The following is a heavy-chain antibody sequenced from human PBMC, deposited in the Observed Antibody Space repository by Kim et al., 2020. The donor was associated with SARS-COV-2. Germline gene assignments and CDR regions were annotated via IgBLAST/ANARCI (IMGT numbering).Heavy chain of an antibody. D-gene: IGHD2-2*02. J-gene: IGHJ4*02. Sequence: GGSLRLSCTASGFTFGDYAMSWFRQAPGKGLEWVGFIRSKAYGGTTEYAASVKGRFTISRDDSKSIAYLQMNSLKTEDTAVYYCSMSIVVVPAAIEGDPFDYWGQGTLVTVSS. V-gene: IGHV3-49*03. CDR1: GFTFGDYA. CDR3: SMSIVVVPAAIEGDPFDY. CDR2: IRSKAYGGTT.